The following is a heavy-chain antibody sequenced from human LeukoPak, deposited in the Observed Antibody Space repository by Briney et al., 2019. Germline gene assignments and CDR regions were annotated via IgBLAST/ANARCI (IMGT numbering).Heavy chain of an antibody. CDR3: AATPPDGNNCGGDCYDAFDI. Sequence: SVKVSCKASGFTFTSSAVQWVRQARGQRLEWIGWIVVDSGNTNYAQKFQERVTITRDMSTSTAYMELSSLRSEDTAVYYCAATPPDGNNCGGDCYDAFDIWGQGTMVTVSS. J-gene: IGHJ3*02. CDR2: IVVDSGNT. D-gene: IGHD2-21*02. CDR1: GFTFTSSA. V-gene: IGHV1-58*01.